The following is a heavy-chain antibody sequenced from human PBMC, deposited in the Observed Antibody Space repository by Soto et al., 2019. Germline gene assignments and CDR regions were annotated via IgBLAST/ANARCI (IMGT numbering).Heavy chain of an antibody. J-gene: IGHJ3*02. V-gene: IGHV3-23*01. D-gene: IGHD1-26*01. CDR2: ISGSGSST. CDR1: GFTFTSYA. Sequence: ESGGGLVQPGGSLRLSCAASGFTFTSYAMTWVRQAPGKGLEWVAAISGSGSSTYYADSVKGRFSISRDNAKNTLFLQMNSLRAEDTAVYYCAKDSPYSASYKEDAFDIWGQGTMVTVSS. CDR3: AKDSPYSASYKEDAFDI.